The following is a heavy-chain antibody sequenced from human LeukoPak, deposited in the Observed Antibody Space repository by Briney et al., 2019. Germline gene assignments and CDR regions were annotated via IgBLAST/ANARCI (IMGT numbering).Heavy chain of an antibody. V-gene: IGHV4-39*01. CDR1: GGSISSSSYY. J-gene: IGHJ4*02. Sequence: PSETLSLTCTVSGGSISSSSYYWGWIRQPPGKGLEWIGNIFYSGSTYYKPSLKSRVTISVDTSKNQFTLKLSSVTAADTAVYYCARVVPKMATSYFDYWGQGILVTVSS. CDR3: ARVVPKMATSYFDY. D-gene: IGHD5-24*01. CDR2: IFYSGST.